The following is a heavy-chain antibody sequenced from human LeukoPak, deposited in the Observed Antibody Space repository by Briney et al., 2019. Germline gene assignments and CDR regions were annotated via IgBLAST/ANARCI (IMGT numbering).Heavy chain of an antibody. D-gene: IGHD6-13*01. CDR2: INHSGIT. CDR1: GASFSGYY. Sequence: PSETLSLTCAFYGASFSGYYWRWIRRPPGKGLEWIGEINHSGITTYNPSLKSRVTMSVDTSKNHFSLKLSSVTAADTAVYYCARGFSSRGVDYFDYWGQGTLVTVSS. V-gene: IGHV4-34*01. J-gene: IGHJ4*02. CDR3: ARGFSSRGVDYFDY.